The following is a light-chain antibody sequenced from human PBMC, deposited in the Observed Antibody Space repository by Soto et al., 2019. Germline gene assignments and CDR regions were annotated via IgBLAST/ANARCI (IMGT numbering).Light chain of an antibody. J-gene: IGLJ3*02. Sequence: QSALTQPASVSGSPGQSITISCTGTSSDVGAYNYVSWYQQHPGKAPKLMIYEVRNRPSGVSDRFSGSRSGNTASLTISGLKAEDESDYYCSSYTSSSTGVFGGGTKLTVL. CDR1: SSDVGAYNY. V-gene: IGLV2-14*01. CDR3: SSYTSSSTGV. CDR2: EVR.